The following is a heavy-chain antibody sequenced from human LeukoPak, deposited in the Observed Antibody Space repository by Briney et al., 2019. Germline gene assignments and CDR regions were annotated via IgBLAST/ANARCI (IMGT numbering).Heavy chain of an antibody. Sequence: GGSLRLSCAVSGFTLSSYVMSWVRQAPGKGLEWVSAISGSGGSTYYADSVKGRFTISRDNSKNTLYLQMNSLRAEDTAVYYCAKGGSDWYFDLWGRGTLVTVSS. CDR1: GFTLSSYV. J-gene: IGHJ2*01. V-gene: IGHV3-23*01. D-gene: IGHD3-16*01. CDR2: ISGSGGST. CDR3: AKGGSDWYFDL.